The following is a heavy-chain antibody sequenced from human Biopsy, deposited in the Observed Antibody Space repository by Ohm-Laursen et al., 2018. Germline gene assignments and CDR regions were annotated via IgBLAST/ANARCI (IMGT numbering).Heavy chain of an antibody. CDR2: VSYSGNT. CDR1: GVSISSYF. J-gene: IGHJ4*02. CDR3: AAYYYDSSGYFYAFHY. Sequence: SETLSLTCIVSGVSISSYFWSWIRQPLGKGLEWIGYVSYSGNTKYNPSLKSRVIISADTSKNQFSLKLSFVTAADTAMYYCAAYYYDSSGYFYAFHYWGQGTLVTVSS. D-gene: IGHD3-22*01. V-gene: IGHV4-59*08.